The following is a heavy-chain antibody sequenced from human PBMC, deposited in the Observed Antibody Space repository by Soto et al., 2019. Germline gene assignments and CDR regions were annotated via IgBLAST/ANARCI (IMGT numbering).Heavy chain of an antibody. CDR2: VYYSGST. CDR3: AAIAVAASGYFDS. V-gene: IGHV4-39*01. Sequence: SETLSLTCSVSGGSISSSSYLWGWIRQPPGKALEWIGHVYYSGSTYNNPSLKSRVTIFVDTSKNFFSLNLTSLTAADTAVYYCAAIAVAASGYFDSWGQGSQVTVSS. CDR1: GGSISSSSYL. D-gene: IGHD6-19*01. J-gene: IGHJ4*02.